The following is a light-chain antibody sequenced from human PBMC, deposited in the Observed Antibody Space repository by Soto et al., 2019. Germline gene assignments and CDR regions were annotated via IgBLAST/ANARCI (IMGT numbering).Light chain of an antibody. J-gene: IGKJ2*01. CDR3: QQRTDWPPVYT. CDR2: DVS. V-gene: IGKV3-11*01. CDR1: QSVSSF. Sequence: EIVLTQSPVTLSFSPGERATLSCMASQSVSSFLAWYQQKRGQPPRLLIYDVSSRAAGIPARFSGSGSGTDFTLTISSLEPEDCAVYYCQQRTDWPPVYTFGQGTQLEIK.